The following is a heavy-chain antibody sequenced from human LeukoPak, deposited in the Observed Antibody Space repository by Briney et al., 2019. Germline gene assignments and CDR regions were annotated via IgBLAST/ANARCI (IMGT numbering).Heavy chain of an antibody. J-gene: IGHJ4*02. CDR3: ARGGGRYSVDY. CDR1: GYTFIDYY. CDR2: ISPNSGGT. D-gene: IGHD1-26*01. Sequence: ASVKVSCKASGYTFIDYYMHWVRQAPGQGLEWIGWISPNSGGTKYVQKFQGRVTMTRDTSITTVYMELGGLSFDDTAVYYCARGGGRYSVDYWGQGTLVTVSS. V-gene: IGHV1-2*02.